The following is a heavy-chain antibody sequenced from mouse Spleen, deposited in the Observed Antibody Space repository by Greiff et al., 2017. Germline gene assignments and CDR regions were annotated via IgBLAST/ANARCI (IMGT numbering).Heavy chain of an antibody. V-gene: IGHV5-9*04. CDR2: ISSGGGNT. D-gene: IGHD1-1*02. J-gene: IGHJ1*01. CDR1: GFTFSSYA. CDR3: ARQVAPYWYFDV. Sequence: DVKLVESGGGLVKLGGSLKLSCAASGFTFSSYAMSWVRQTPEKRLEWVATISSGGGNTYYPDSVKGRFTISRDNAKNTLYLQMSSLKSEDTAMYYCARQVAPYWYFDVWGAGTTVTVSS.